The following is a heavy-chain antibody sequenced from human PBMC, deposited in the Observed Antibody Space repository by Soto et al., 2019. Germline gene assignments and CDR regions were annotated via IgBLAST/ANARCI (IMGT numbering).Heavy chain of an antibody. Sequence: VQLVESGGGLVRPGGSLRLSCAASGFSLSSYAMHWVRQAPGKGLEWVAVISYDGSNKYYADSVKGRFTISRDNSKNTLYLQMNSLRAEDTAVYYCARGSYYDSSGPIFDPWGQGTLVTVSS. CDR2: ISYDGSNK. J-gene: IGHJ5*02. D-gene: IGHD3-22*01. CDR3: ARGSYYDSSGPIFDP. CDR1: GFSLSSYA. V-gene: IGHV3-30-3*01.